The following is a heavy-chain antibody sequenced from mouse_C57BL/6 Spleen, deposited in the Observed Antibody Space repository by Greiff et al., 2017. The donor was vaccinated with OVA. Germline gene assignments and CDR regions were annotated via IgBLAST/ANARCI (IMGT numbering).Heavy chain of an antibody. J-gene: IGHJ2*01. CDR1: GYAFSSYW. CDR2: IYPGDGDT. D-gene: IGHD4-1*01. CDR3: ARSLTGTEKDYFDY. V-gene: IGHV1-80*01. Sequence: QVQLQQSGAELVKPGASVKISCKASGYAFSSYWMNWVKQRPGKGLEWIGQIYPGDGDTNYNGKFKGKATLTADKSSSTAYMQLSSLTSEDSAVYFCARSLTGTEKDYFDYWGQGTTLTVSS.